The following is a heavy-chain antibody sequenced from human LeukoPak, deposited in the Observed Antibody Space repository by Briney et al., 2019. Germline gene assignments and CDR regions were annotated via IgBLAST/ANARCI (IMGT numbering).Heavy chain of an antibody. Sequence: SQTLSLTCTVSGGSISSGGYYWSWIRQHPGKGLEWIGSIYYSGSTYYNPSLKSRVTISVDTSKNQFSLKLSSVTAADTAVYYCARHPYDFWSGYYTAPPLGMDVWGQGTTVTVSS. J-gene: IGHJ6*02. D-gene: IGHD3-3*01. CDR3: ARHPYDFWSGYYTAPPLGMDV. CDR1: GGSISSGGYY. V-gene: IGHV4-39*01. CDR2: IYYSGST.